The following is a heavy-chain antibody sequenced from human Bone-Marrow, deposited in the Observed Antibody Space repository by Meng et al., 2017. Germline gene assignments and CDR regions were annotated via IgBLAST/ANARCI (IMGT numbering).Heavy chain of an antibody. J-gene: IGHJ4*02. Sequence: QMALVGSGGCRVLPGRSLGLSCAASGFTFSSDAMTWVRQAPGKGLEWVAVISYDGSNKYYADSVKGRFTISRDNSQNTLYLQMNSLRAEDTAVYYCASDAGRYYLWYYFDYWGQGTLVTVSS. V-gene: IGHV3-30*01. CDR3: ASDAGRYYLWYYFDY. CDR1: GFTFSSDA. D-gene: IGHD1-26*01. CDR2: ISYDGSNK.